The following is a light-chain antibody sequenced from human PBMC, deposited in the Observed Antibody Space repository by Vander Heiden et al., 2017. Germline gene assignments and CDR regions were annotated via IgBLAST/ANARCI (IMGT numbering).Light chain of an antibody. Sequence: DIVMTQAPDSLGVALGERATINCKSSHVPLYSPNNKNHVAWLQQRPGQPPKLLIYWASTRESGVPDLFSGSGSGTDFTLTISSLQAEDVAVYYRQQYYNTPRTFGQGTKVEIK. CDR3: QQYYNTPRT. V-gene: IGKV4-1*01. CDR1: HVPLYSPNNKNH. CDR2: WAS. J-gene: IGKJ1*01.